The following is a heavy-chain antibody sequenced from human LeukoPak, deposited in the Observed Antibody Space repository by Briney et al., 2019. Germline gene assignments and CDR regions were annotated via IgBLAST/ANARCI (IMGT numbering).Heavy chain of an antibody. D-gene: IGHD6-19*01. CDR2: IYPGDSDT. V-gene: IGHV5-51*01. J-gene: IGHJ4*02. CDR1: GYRFTSYW. Sequence: GESLKISCKASGYRFTSYWIGWVRPMPGKGLEWMGIIYPGDSDTRYSPSFQGQVTIAADKSISTAYLQWSSLKASDTAMYYCARRSTGWYQDYWGQGTLVTVSS. CDR3: ARRSTGWYQDY.